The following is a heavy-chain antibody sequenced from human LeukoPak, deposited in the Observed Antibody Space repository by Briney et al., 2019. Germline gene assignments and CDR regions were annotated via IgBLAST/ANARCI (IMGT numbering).Heavy chain of an antibody. CDR1: GFTFSSYE. J-gene: IGHJ6*03. CDR2: ISSSGSTI. V-gene: IGHV3-48*03. Sequence: GGSLRLSCAASGFTFSSYEMNWVRQAPGKGLEWVSYISSSGSTIYYAGSVKGRFTISRDNAKNSLYLQMNSLRAEDTAVYYCARDRSSSGWPHYYYYMDVWGKGTTVTISS. D-gene: IGHD6-19*01. CDR3: ARDRSSSGWPHYYYYMDV.